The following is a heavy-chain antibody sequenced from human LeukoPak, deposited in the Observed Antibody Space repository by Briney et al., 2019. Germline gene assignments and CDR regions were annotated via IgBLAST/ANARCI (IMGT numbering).Heavy chain of an antibody. V-gene: IGHV3-21*04. CDR2: IFSSSTYI. Sequence: PGGSLRLSCAASGFAFNTYSMNWVRQAPGKGLEWVSFIFSSSTYIYYTDSVKGRFTISRDNAKNSLYLQMNSLRAEDTAVYYCARAVFFIAAADYFDYWGQGTLVTVSS. D-gene: IGHD6-13*01. J-gene: IGHJ4*02. CDR3: ARAVFFIAAADYFDY. CDR1: GFAFNTYS.